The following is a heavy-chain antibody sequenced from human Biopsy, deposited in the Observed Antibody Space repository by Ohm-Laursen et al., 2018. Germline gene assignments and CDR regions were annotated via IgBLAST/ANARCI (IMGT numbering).Heavy chain of an antibody. CDR2: INPNSGNA. Sequence: GASVKVSCKTSGYTFAGYYLHWVRQAPGHGLEWMGWINPNSGNANYAQSFQGRLTVTRDTSISTAYMELTSLTLDDTAIYYCARVPAYPSIDGYYGLDLWGQGTTVIVS. V-gene: IGHV1-2*02. D-gene: IGHD3-9*01. CDR1: GYTFAGYY. CDR3: ARVPAYPSIDGYYGLDL. J-gene: IGHJ6*02.